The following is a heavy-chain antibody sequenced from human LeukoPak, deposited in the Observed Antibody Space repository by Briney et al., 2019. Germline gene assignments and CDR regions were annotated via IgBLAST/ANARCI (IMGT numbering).Heavy chain of an antibody. J-gene: IGHJ4*02. CDR1: GGAISSSLYY. Sequence: SETLSLTCTVSGGAISSSLYYWGWIRQPPGKGLEWIGSTYYRGTTYYNPSLKSRVTISVDKSKNQFSLKLSSVTAADTAVYYCARVQAAAGSVDYWGQGTLVTVSS. CDR2: TYYRGTT. V-gene: IGHV4-39*07. D-gene: IGHD6-13*01. CDR3: ARVQAAAGSVDY.